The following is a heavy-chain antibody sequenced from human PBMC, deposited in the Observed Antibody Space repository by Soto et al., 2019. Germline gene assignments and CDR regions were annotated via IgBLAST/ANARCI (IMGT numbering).Heavy chain of an antibody. CDR1: GGSFSGYY. V-gene: IGHV4-34*01. J-gene: IGHJ6*02. CDR2: INHSGST. Sequence: SETLSLTCAVYGGSFSGYYWIWIRQPPGKGLEWIGEINHSGSTNYNPSLKSRVTISVDTSKNQFSLKLSSVTAADTAVYYCARVEQLGTYYYYGMDVWGQGTTVTVSS. CDR3: ARVEQLGTYYYYGMDV. D-gene: IGHD6-13*01.